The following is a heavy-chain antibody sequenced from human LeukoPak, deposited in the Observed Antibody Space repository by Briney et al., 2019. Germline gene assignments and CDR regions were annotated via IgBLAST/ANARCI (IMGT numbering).Heavy chain of an antibody. D-gene: IGHD3-3*01. CDR2: IWYDGSNK. CDR3: ARESNYDFWSGYSPSYGLDP. CDR1: GFTFSSYG. J-gene: IGHJ5*02. Sequence: GGSLRLSCAASGFTFSSYGMHWVRQAPGKGLEWVAVIWYDGSNKYYADSVKGRFTISRDNSKNTLYLQMNSLRAEDTAVYYCARESNYDFWSGYSPSYGLDPWGQGTLVIVSS. V-gene: IGHV3-33*01.